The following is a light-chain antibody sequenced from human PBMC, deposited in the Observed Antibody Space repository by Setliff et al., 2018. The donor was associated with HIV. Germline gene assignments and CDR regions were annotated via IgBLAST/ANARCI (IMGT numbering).Light chain of an antibody. CDR2: DVT. Sequence: QSALTQPASVSGSPGQSITISCTGTSSDVGTYNFVSWYQQHPGKAPKLMIYDVTNRPSGVSNRFSGSKSGSTASLTISGLQAEDEANYYCCSYSSSSVYVFGTGTKVTVL. J-gene: IGLJ1*01. V-gene: IGLV2-14*03. CDR1: SSDVGTYNF. CDR3: CSYSSSSVYV.